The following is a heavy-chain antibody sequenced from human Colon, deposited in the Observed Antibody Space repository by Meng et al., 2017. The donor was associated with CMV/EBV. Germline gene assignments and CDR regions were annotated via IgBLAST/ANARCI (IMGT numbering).Heavy chain of an antibody. V-gene: IGHV3-30*02. Sequence: GGSLRLSCAASGFTFSSYEMYWVRQAPGKGLEWVTFIRFDGSAEYYADSVKGRFSISRDNAKNTVYLQMNSLRPEDSAVYYCAKDAGISAVGKGWIDPWGQGTLVTVSS. D-gene: IGHD6-13*01. CDR3: AKDAGISAVGKGWIDP. J-gene: IGHJ5*02. CDR1: GFTFSSYE. CDR2: IRFDGSAE.